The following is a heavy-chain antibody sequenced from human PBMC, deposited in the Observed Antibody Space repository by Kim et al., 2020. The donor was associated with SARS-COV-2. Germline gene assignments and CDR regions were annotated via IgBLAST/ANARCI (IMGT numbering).Heavy chain of an antibody. CDR2: IKIKTDGGTT. V-gene: IGHV3-15*01. J-gene: IGHJ4*02. D-gene: IGHD1-26*01. Sequence: GGSLRLSCAASGFTFSNAWMSWVRQAPGKGLEWVGRIKIKTDGGTTDYAAPVKGRFTISRDDSKNTLYLQMNSLKTEDTAVYYCTTEASTAEEWELVVYWGQGTLVTVSS. CDR3: TTEASTAEEWELVVY. CDR1: GFTFSNAW.